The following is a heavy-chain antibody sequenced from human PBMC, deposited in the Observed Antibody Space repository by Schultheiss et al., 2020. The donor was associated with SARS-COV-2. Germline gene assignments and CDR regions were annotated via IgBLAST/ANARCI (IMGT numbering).Heavy chain of an antibody. J-gene: IGHJ4*02. CDR2: IYYSGST. Sequence: SETLSLTCTVSGGSISSGDYYWSWIRQPPGKGLEWIGYIYYSGSTYYNPSLKSRVTISVDTSKNQFSLKLSSVTAADTAVYYCARENIYYYGSGSSIDYWGQGTLVTVSS. CDR3: ARENIYYYGSGSSIDY. CDR1: GGSISSGDYY. V-gene: IGHV4-30-4*02. D-gene: IGHD3-10*01.